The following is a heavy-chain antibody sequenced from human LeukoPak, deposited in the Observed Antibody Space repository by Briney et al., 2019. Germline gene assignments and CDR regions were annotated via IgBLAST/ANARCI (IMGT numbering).Heavy chain of an antibody. D-gene: IGHD6-13*01. J-gene: IGHJ4*02. V-gene: IGHV3-23*01. CDR2: ISGSGGST. CDR1: GFTFSSYA. Sequence: PGGSLRLSCAASGFTFSSYAMSWVRQAPGKGLEWVSAISGSGGSTYYADSVKGRFTISRDNSKNTLYLQMNSLRAEDTAVYYCAKDSYSSSWYGLFDHWGQGTLVTVSS. CDR3: AKDSYSSSWYGLFDH.